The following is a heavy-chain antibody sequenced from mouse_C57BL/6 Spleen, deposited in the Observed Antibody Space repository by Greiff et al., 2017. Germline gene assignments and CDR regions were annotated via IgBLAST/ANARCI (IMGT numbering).Heavy chain of an antibody. CDR2: ISSGSSTI. Sequence: EVKVMESGGGLVKPGGSLKLSCAASGFTFSDYGMHWVRQAPEKGLEWVAYISSGSSTIYYADTVKGRFTISRDNAKNTLFLQMTSLRSEDTAMYYCARPDGYYSYYFDYWGQGTTLTVSS. D-gene: IGHD2-3*01. CDR1: GFTFSDYG. V-gene: IGHV5-17*01. J-gene: IGHJ2*01. CDR3: ARPDGYYSYYFDY.